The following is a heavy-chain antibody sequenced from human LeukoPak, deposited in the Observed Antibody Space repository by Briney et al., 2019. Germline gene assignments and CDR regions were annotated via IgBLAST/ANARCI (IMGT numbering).Heavy chain of an antibody. CDR1: GFSLNTHAVA. J-gene: IGHJ4*02. V-gene: IGHV2-5*01. CDR2: IYGNDDK. D-gene: IGHD4-17*01. Sequence: SGPTLVKPTQPLTLTCTFSGFSLNTHAVAVGWVRQPPGQALEWLTFIYGNDDKRYSPPLASRLTITKDTSKNQVVLTMTDMDYVDTATYYCVHRTMVTSVDHWGQGTLVTVSS. CDR3: VHRTMVTSVDH.